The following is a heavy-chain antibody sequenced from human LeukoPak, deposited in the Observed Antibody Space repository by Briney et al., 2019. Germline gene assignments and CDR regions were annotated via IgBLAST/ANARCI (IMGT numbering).Heavy chain of an antibody. Sequence: SETLSLTCSVSGDSITGCYWGWIRQPPGKGLEWIGNIYYTGNTYYNSSLKSRVTISLDTSKTQFSLKVISMTAADTAAYYCTKSDGYGLIRICGRGTMVTVSS. CDR3: TKSDGYGLIRI. V-gene: IGHV4-39*07. D-gene: IGHD5-18*01. J-gene: IGHJ3*02. CDR2: IYYTGNT. CDR1: GDSITGCY.